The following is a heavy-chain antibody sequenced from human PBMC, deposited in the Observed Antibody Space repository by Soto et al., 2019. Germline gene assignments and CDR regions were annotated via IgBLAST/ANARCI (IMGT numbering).Heavy chain of an antibody. CDR1: GGSIRSDNFF. CDR2: IYYRGST. D-gene: IGHD2-2*02. Sequence: SETLSLTCTVSGGSIRSDNFFWRWIRQPPGEGLEWIGYIYYRGSTYYNPSLESRPTLLVDTSKNQFSLKLRSVTAADTAVYYCARVAIACPSSSCYNHYYYSLDVWGQGTTVTVSS. CDR3: ARVAIACPSSSCYNHYYYSLDV. V-gene: IGHV4-30-4*01. J-gene: IGHJ6*02.